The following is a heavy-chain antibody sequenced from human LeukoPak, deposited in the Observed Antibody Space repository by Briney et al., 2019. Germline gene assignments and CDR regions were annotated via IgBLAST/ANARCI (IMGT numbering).Heavy chain of an antibody. V-gene: IGHV4-59*12. CDR1: GGSISSYY. D-gene: IGHD4-23*01. J-gene: IGHJ4*02. Sequence: SETLSLTCTVSGGSISSYYWSWIRQPPGKGLERIGYIYYSGSTNYNPSLKSRVTISVDRSKNQFSLKLSSVTAADTAVYYCARADYGGTYFDYWGQGTLVTVSS. CDR3: ARADYGGTYFDY. CDR2: IYYSGST.